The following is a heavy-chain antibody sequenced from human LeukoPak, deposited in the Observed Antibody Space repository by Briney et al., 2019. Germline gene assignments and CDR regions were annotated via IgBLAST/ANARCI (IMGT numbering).Heavy chain of an antibody. CDR3: ARRQNNYDSSAYILDY. Sequence: NPSETLSLTCTVSGGSISSSGYYWVWIRQPPGKGLEWIGSIYYSGSTYYNPSLKSRVTISVDTSKNQFSLSLSSVTAADTAVYYRARRQNNYDSSAYILDYWGQGTLVTVSS. CDR2: IYYSGST. V-gene: IGHV4-39*01. CDR1: GGSISSSGYY. D-gene: IGHD3-22*01. J-gene: IGHJ4*02.